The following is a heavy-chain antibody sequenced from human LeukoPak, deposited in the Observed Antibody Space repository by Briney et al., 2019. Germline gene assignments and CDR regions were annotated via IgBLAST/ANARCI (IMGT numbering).Heavy chain of an antibody. J-gene: IGHJ3*02. CDR2: ISYDGSNK. V-gene: IGHV3-30*04. CDR1: GFTFSSYA. Sequence: QPGRSLRLSCAASGFTFSSYAMHWVRQAPGKGLEWVAVISYDGSNKYYADSVKGRFTISRDNSKNTLYLQMNSLRAEDTAVYYCARVRVYGFDIWGQGTMVTVSS. CDR3: ARVRVYGFDI.